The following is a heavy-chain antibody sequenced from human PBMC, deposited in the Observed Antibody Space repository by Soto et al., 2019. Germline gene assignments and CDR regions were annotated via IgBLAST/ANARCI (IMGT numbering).Heavy chain of an antibody. CDR1: GGSISSGGYY. D-gene: IGHD3-9*01. V-gene: IGHV4-31*03. CDR3: ALSEYDILSGFDP. CDR2: IYYSGST. Sequence: QVQLQESGPGLVKPSQTLSLTCTVSGGSISSGGYYWSWIRQHPGKGLEWIGYIYYSGSTYDNPSLKSRVTISVDTSKNQSSLKLSSVTAADTAVYYCALSEYDILSGFDPWGQGTLVTVSS. J-gene: IGHJ5*02.